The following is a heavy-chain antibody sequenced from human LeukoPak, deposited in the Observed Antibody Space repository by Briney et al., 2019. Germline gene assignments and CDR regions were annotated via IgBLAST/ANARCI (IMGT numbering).Heavy chain of an antibody. CDR2: IIPIFGTA. CDR3: ARAVRRPLDDAFDI. J-gene: IGHJ3*02. V-gene: IGHV1-69*01. Sequence: GSSVKVSCKASGGTFSSYAISWVRQAPGQGLEWMGGIIPIFGTANYAQKFQGRVTITADESTSTAYMGLSSLRSEDTAVYYCARAVRRPLDDAFDIWGQGTMVTVSS. D-gene: IGHD3-10*01. CDR1: GGTFSSYA.